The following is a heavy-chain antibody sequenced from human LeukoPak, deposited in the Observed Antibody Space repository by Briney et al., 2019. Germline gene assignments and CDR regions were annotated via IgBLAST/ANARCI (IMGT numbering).Heavy chain of an antibody. J-gene: IGHJ6*02. Sequence: GGSLRLSCAASGFTFSSYAMHWVRQAPGKGLEWVAVISYDGSNKYYADSVKGRFTISRDNSKNTLYLQMISLRAEDTAVYYCARDDSYPVLRYFDWLLFYGMDVWGQGTTVTVSS. D-gene: IGHD3-9*01. CDR2: ISYDGSNK. V-gene: IGHV3-30*04. CDR1: GFTFSSYA. CDR3: ARDDSYPVLRYFDWLLFYGMDV.